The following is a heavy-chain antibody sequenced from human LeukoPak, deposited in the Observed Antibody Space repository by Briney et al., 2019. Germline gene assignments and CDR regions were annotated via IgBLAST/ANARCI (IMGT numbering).Heavy chain of an antibody. CDR2: INPNSGGT. Sequence: GASVKVSCKASGYTFTGYYMHWVRQAPGQGLEWMGWINPNSGGTNYAQKFQGRVTMTRDTSISTAYMELSRLRSDDTAVYYCASTTGYSSSGLFDYWGQGTLVTVSS. V-gene: IGHV1-2*02. CDR1: GYTFTGYY. CDR3: ASTTGYSSSGLFDY. D-gene: IGHD6-13*01. J-gene: IGHJ4*02.